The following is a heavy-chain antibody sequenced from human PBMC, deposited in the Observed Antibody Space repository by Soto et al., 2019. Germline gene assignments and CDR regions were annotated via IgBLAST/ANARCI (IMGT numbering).Heavy chain of an antibody. V-gene: IGHV3-48*01. Sequence: EVQLVESGGGLVQPGGSLRLSCAASGFGLSSHAMNWVRQAPGMGLEWISYITSSGITTHYADSVKGRFTISRDLAKNSLYLQMNSLRAEDTAVYYCARDPYGDHGLDYWGQGTLVTVSS. CDR3: ARDPYGDHGLDY. D-gene: IGHD4-17*01. CDR1: GFGLSSHA. CDR2: ITSSGITT. J-gene: IGHJ4*02.